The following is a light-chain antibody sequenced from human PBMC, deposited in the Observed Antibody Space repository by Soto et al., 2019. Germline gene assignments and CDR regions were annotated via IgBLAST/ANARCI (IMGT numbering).Light chain of an antibody. CDR3: SSFAGSNDRWV. CDR2: EVS. V-gene: IGLV2-8*01. Sequence: QSALTQPPSASGSPGQSVTISCTGTSSAIGAYNYVSWYQQHPGKAPKLMIHEVSKRPSGVPDRFSGSKSGNTASLTVSGLQAEDEADYYCSSFAGSNDRWVFGGGTKVTV. CDR1: SSAIGAYNY. J-gene: IGLJ3*02.